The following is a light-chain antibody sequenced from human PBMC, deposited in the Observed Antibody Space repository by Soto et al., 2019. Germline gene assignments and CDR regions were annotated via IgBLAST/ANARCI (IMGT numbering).Light chain of an antibody. V-gene: IGKV1-5*01. CDR3: QQYNSYSRT. CDR2: DAX. Sequence: DIQMTQSPSSLSASVGDRVTMTCRASQSISSCLAWYRQEPGEAPKLLVYDAXILXXGVPSRFSGSGSGTEFTLTISSLQPDDFATYYCQQYNSYSRTFGQGTKVDIK. J-gene: IGKJ1*01. CDR1: QSISSC.